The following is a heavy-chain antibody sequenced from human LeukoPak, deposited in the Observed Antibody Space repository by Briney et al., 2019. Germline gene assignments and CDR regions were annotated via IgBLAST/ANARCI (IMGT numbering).Heavy chain of an antibody. D-gene: IGHD6-19*01. CDR3: ARDLRYSSGWYVN. V-gene: IGHV1-2*06. J-gene: IGHJ4*02. CDR1: GYTFTGYY. CDR2: INPNSGGT. Sequence: ASVKVSCKASGYTFTGYYMHWVRQAPGRGLEWMGRINPNSGGTNYAQKFQGRVTMTRDTSISTAYMELSRLRSDDTAVYYCARDLRYSSGWYVNWGQGTLVTVSS.